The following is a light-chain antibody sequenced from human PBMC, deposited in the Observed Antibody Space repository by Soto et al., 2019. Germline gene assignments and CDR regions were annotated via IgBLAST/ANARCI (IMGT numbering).Light chain of an antibody. Sequence: EIVLTQSPGTLSLSPGERATLSCRASQSVSNNYLAWYQQKPGQAPRLLIYGASNRATGIPDRFRGSGSGTDFTLTISGLEPEDFSVYYCQQRDNWPITFGQGTRLEIK. CDR1: QSVSNNY. CDR3: QQRDNWPIT. V-gene: IGKV3D-20*02. CDR2: GAS. J-gene: IGKJ5*01.